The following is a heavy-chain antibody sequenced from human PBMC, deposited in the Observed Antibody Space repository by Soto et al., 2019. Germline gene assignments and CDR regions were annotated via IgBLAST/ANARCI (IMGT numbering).Heavy chain of an antibody. D-gene: IGHD6-13*01. CDR2: IYHSGST. V-gene: IGHV4-4*02. CDR1: GGSISSSNW. CDR3: ARGRIAATGHYYYYYGMDV. J-gene: IGHJ6*02. Sequence: SETLSLTCAVSGGSISSSNWWSWVRQPPGKGLEWIGEIYHSGSTNYNPSLKSRVTISVDKSKNQFSLKLSSVTAADTAVYYCARGRIAATGHYYYYYGMDVWGQGTTVTVSS.